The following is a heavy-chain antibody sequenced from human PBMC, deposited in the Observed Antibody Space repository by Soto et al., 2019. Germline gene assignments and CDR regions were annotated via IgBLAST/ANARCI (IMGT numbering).Heavy chain of an antibody. V-gene: IGHV3-15*06. CDR3: TTRARPITGTTPYYYYGMDI. D-gene: IGHD1-7*01. CDR1: GFTFNKAW. CDR2: IKSKTDGGTT. Sequence: PGGALRLSCAASGFTFNKAWINWGRQAPGKGLEWGGRIKSKTDGGTTNYAAPVKGRFTISRDDSKNTLYLQMNSLKTEDTAVYYCTTRARPITGTTPYYYYGMDIWGQGTTVTVSS. J-gene: IGHJ6*02.